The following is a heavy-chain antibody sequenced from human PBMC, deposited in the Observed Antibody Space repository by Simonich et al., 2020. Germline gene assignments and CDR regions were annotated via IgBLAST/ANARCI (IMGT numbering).Heavy chain of an antibody. D-gene: IGHD2-15*01. J-gene: IGHJ2*01. Sequence: QLQLQESGPGLVKPSETLSLTCTVSGGSISSSSYYWGWIRQPPGKGVEWIGSIYYSQTPYYNPSIKSRVTISVDTSKNQFSLKLSSVTAADTAVYYCVRHKGYCSGGSCYSHWYFDLWGRGTLVTVSS. CDR1: GGSISSSSYY. V-gene: IGHV4-39*01. CDR3: VRHKGYCSGGSCYSHWYFDL. CDR2: IYYSQTP.